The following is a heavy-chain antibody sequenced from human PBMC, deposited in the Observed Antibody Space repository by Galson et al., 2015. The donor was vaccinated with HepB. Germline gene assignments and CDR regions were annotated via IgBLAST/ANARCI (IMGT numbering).Heavy chain of an antibody. CDR1: GFTFTSYV. CDR2: VTVSGGTT. CDR3: ARSIGLVNFDY. V-gene: IGHV3-23*01. D-gene: IGHD3-3*01. Sequence: LRLSCAASGFTFTSYVVSWVRQAPGRGLEWVSTVTVSGGTTYYADAVKGRFTISRDNSKNTLFLQMNSLRVEDTAVYYRARSIGLVNFDYWGQGTLVTVSS. J-gene: IGHJ4*02.